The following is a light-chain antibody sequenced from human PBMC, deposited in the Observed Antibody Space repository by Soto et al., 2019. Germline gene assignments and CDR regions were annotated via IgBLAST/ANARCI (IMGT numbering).Light chain of an antibody. CDR2: DAS. CDR3: QQSYNTPLT. J-gene: IGKJ4*01. V-gene: IGKV1-39*01. CDR1: QSISGY. Sequence: DIQMTQSPSSLSASVGDRVTIACRASQSISGYLNWYQQKPGKAPKLLIYDASALQSGVPSRFSGSGSGTDFTLTISGLPPEDFATYYCQQSYNTPLTFGGGTKVEIK.